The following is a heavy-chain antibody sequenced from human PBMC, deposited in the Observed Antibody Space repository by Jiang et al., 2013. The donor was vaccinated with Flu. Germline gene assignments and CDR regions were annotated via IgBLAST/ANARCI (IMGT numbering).Heavy chain of an antibody. CDR1: GDSVSSNSAA. V-gene: IGHV6-1*01. Sequence: SQTLSLTCAISGDSVSSNSAAWNWIRQSPSRGLEWLGRTYYRSKWYNDYAVSVKSRITINPDTSKNQFSLQLNSVTPEDTAVYYCASSRRSPYSSSYESYYYYYGMDVWGKGTTVTVSS. CDR3: ASSRRSPYSSSYESYYYYYGMDV. J-gene: IGHJ6*04. CDR2: TYYRSKWYN. D-gene: IGHD6-13*01.